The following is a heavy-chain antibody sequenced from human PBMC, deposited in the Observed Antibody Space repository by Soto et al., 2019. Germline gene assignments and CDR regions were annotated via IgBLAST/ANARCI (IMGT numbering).Heavy chain of an antibody. V-gene: IGHV3-30*18. J-gene: IGHJ4*02. CDR2: ISYDGSNN. D-gene: IGHD2-15*01. Sequence: QVQLVESGGGVVQPGRSLRLSCAASGFTFSSYGMHWVRQAPGKGLEWVAVISYDGSNNYYADSVKGRFTIARDNSKNTLYLQMNSLRAEDTAVYYCAKSGRVVVVVAAPDYWGQGTLVTVSS. CDR3: AKSGRVVVVVAAPDY. CDR1: GFTFSSYG.